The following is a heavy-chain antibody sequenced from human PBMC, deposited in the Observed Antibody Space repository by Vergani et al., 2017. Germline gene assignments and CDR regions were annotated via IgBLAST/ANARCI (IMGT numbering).Heavy chain of an antibody. Sequence: EVQLLESGGGLVQPGGSLRLSCAASGFTFSSYAMSWVRQAPGKGLEWVSAISGSGGSTYYADSVKGRFTISRDNSKNTLYLQMNSLRAEDTAVYYCAKDRREYYYYYYGMDVWGQGTTVTVSS. J-gene: IGHJ6*02. CDR1: GFTFSSYA. V-gene: IGHV3-23*01. CDR2: ISGSGGST. CDR3: AKDRREYYYYYYGMDV.